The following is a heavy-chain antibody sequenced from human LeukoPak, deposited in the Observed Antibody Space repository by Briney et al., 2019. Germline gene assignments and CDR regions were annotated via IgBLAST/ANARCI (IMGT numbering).Heavy chain of an antibody. J-gene: IGHJ4*02. CDR3: ARVSGTWSWHFDY. CDR2: IKQEGSEK. CDR1: GFTFSSYW. D-gene: IGHD1-14*01. Sequence: PGESLTLSCAASGFTFSSYWMSWVRPAPGKGLEWVANIKQEGSEKNYVDSVKGRFTISRDNAKNSLYLQMNSLRAEDTAVYYCARVSGTWSWHFDYWGQGTLVTVSS. V-gene: IGHV3-7*01.